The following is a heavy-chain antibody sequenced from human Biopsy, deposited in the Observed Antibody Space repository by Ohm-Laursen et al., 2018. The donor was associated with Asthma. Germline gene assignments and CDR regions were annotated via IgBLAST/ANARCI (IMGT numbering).Heavy chain of an antibody. Sequence: GSSVKVSCQISGYSLTDLSMHWVRQAPGQGLEWMGGHDHEEGGTVNARRFQGRVTMTEDTSTDTAYMELSSLSSDDTAVYYCASDFPKDYVRYNFQFWGQGTLVTVSS. CDR3: ASDFPKDYVRYNFQF. V-gene: IGHV1-24*01. CDR2: HDHEEGGT. CDR1: GYSLTDLS. D-gene: IGHD4-17*01. J-gene: IGHJ4*02.